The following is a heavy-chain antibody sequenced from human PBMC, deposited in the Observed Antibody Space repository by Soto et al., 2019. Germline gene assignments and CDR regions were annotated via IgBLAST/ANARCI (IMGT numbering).Heavy chain of an antibody. CDR3: AREENCSDGICYSEYFQR. CDR2: VNPSGGST. CDR1: GYIFTAYS. J-gene: IGHJ1*01. Sequence: ASVKVSCKASGYIFTAYSMHWVRQAPGQGLEWMGVVNPSGGSTNYPQKFQGRITMTRDTSTSTVYMDLSSLTSEDTAVYYCAREENCSDGICYSEYFQRWGQGTLVTVSS. D-gene: IGHD2-15*01. V-gene: IGHV1-46*01.